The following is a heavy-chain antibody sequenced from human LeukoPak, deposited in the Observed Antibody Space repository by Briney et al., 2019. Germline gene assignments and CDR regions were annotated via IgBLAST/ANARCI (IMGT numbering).Heavy chain of an antibody. D-gene: IGHD3-22*01. Sequence: SQTLSLTCTVSGGSISSGDYYWSWLRQPPGKGLEWIGYMDYSGSNYYNPSLKSRATISVDASKNQFSLKLSSVTAADPAVYYFARPYYYDSRIDPWGQGTLVTVSS. CDR1: GGSISSGDYY. J-gene: IGHJ5*02. V-gene: IGHV4-30-4*01. CDR3: ARPYYYDSRIDP. CDR2: MDYSGSN.